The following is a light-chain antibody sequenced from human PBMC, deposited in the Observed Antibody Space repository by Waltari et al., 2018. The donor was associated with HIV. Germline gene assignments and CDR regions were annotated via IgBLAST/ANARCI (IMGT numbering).Light chain of an antibody. CDR3: AAWDDSLSCSVV. CDR2: SNT. J-gene: IGLJ2*01. CDR1: NSNIGRNA. Sequence: QSVLTQPPSASGAPGQRVSISCSGGNSNIGRNAVSWYQQLPGTAPKLLIYSNTQRPSGVPDRFSGSKSGTSASLAIGGLQSEDEADYYYAAWDDSLSCSVVFGGGTKLTVL. V-gene: IGLV1-44*01.